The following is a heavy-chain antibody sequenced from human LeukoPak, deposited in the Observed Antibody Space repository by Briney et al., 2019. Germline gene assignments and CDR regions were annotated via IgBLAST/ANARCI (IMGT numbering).Heavy chain of an antibody. D-gene: IGHD1-26*01. CDR3: ARAWAIDYAFDI. J-gene: IGHJ3*02. CDR1: GFTVSSNY. V-gene: IGHV3-53*01. Sequence: GGSLRLSCAASGFTVSSNYMSWVRQAPGKGLEWVSVIYSGGSTYYADSVKGRFTISRDNSKNTLYLQMNSLRAEDTAVYYCARAWAIDYAFDIWGQGTMVTVSS. CDR2: IYSGGST.